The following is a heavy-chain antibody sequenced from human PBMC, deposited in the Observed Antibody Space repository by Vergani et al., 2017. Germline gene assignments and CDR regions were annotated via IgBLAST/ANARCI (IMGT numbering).Heavy chain of an antibody. D-gene: IGHD6-25*01. J-gene: IGHJ6*02. Sequence: QVQLVQSGAEGKKPGASVKVSCKASGYTFTSYALHWVRQAPGQRLEWMGWINTGNGNTKYSQKFQGRVTITSDTSAVTADMELSSLRSEDEAVYYCARVQRACGMDVWGQGTTVTVSS. CDR2: INTGNGNT. V-gene: IGHV1-3*04. CDR3: ARVQRACGMDV. CDR1: GYTFTSYA.